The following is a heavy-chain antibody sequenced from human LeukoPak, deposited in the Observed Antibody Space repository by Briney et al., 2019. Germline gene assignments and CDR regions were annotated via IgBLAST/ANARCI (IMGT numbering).Heavy chain of an antibody. J-gene: IGHJ4*02. Sequence: GSLRLSCAASGFTSSSYGMHWVRQAPGKGLEWVAVISYDGSNKYYADSVKGRFTISRDNSKNTLYLQMNSLRAEDTAVYYCAKTTRALVVVTTFDYWGQGTLVTVSS. CDR2: ISYDGSNK. V-gene: IGHV3-30*18. D-gene: IGHD2-15*01. CDR1: GFTSSSYG. CDR3: AKTTRALVVVTTFDY.